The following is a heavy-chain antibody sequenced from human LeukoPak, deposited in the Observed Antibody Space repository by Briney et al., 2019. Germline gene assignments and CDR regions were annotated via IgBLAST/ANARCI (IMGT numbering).Heavy chain of an antibody. J-gene: IGHJ4*02. V-gene: IGHV3-15*01. CDR3: SKDLPHTWAWALKY. CDR2: TKSKASGGTI. D-gene: IGHD3-9*01. Sequence: GGSLRLSCADSGFIFTDAWMTWVRQAPGQGPEWVGRTKSKASGGTIDYASPVKGRFTISRDDSKNTLYLQMSSLRTDDTAVYYCSKDLPHTWAWALKYWGQGALVTVSS. CDR1: GFIFTDAW.